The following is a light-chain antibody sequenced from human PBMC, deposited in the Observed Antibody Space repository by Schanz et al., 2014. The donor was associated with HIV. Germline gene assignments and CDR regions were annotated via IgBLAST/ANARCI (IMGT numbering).Light chain of an antibody. CDR2: ANN. CDR1: SSNVGSNT. V-gene: IGLV1-44*01. Sequence: QSVLTQPPSASGTPGQRVTISCSGGSSNVGSNTVNWYQHLPGTAPKLLMYANNQRASGVPDRFSGSGSGTSASLAITGLRSEDEADYYCAAWDGSLNVWVFGGGTKLTVL. J-gene: IGLJ3*02. CDR3: AAWDGSLNVWV.